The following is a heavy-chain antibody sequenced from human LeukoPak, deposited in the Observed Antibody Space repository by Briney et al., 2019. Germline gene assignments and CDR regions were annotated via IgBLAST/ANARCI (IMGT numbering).Heavy chain of an antibody. D-gene: IGHD3-9*01. Sequence: SETLSLTCAVYGGSFSGYYWSWIRQPAGKGLEWIGRIYTSGSTNYNPSLKSRVTMSVDTSKNQFSLKLSSVTAADTAVYYCAREQSILTGPPDYWGQGTLVTVSS. V-gene: IGHV4-4*07. CDR3: AREQSILTGPPDY. CDR1: GGSFSGYY. CDR2: IYTSGST. J-gene: IGHJ4*02.